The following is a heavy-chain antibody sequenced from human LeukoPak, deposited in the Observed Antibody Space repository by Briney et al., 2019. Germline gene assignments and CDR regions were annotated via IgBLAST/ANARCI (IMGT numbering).Heavy chain of an antibody. D-gene: IGHD3-3*01. J-gene: IGHJ3*01. Sequence: ASVKVSCKASGYTFTSYDINWVRQATGQGLEWMGWMNPNSGNTGYAQKFQGRVTMTRNTSISTAYMELSSLRSEDTAVYYCARHMREFWSRRQPGDAFDVWGQGTMVTVSS. CDR3: ARHMREFWSRRQPGDAFDV. CDR2: MNPNSGNT. CDR1: GYTFTSYD. V-gene: IGHV1-8*01.